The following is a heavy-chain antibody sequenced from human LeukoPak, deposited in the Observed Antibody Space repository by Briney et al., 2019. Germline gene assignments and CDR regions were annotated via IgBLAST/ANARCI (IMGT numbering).Heavy chain of an antibody. CDR3: ARVGIAVAGFGYDAFDT. Sequence: GGSLRLSCAASGFTFSSYDMTWVRQAPGRGLEWVSSIRPSGDNTYYGDSVKGRFTISRDNAKNSLYLQMNSLRAEDTAVYYCARVGIAVAGFGYDAFDTWGQGTMVTVSS. CDR1: GFTFSSYD. CDR2: IRPSGDNT. D-gene: IGHD6-19*01. V-gene: IGHV3-21*01. J-gene: IGHJ3*02.